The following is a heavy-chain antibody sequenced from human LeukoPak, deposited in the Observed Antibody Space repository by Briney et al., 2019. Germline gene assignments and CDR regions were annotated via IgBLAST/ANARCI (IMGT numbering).Heavy chain of an antibody. CDR2: INSDGSWT. D-gene: IGHD2/OR15-2a*01. CDR1: GNYW. J-gene: IGHJ4*02. CDR3: VSFYETY. Sequence: GGSLRLSCAASGNYWMHWVRQAPGKGLVWVSHINSDGSWTSYADSVKGRFTISKDNAKNTEYLQMNSLRAEDTAVYYCVSFYETYWGRGTLVTVSS. V-gene: IGHV3-74*01.